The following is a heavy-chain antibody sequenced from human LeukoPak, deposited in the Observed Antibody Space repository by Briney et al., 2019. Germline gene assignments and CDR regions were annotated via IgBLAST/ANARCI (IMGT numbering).Heavy chain of an antibody. CDR1: GFTFSSYA. J-gene: IGHJ3*02. V-gene: IGHV3-23*01. CDR2: ITGDSART. Sequence: PGGSLRLSCAASGFTFSSYAMNWVRQAPGKGLEWVSAITGDSARTHYADSVKGRFTISRDNSMNTLYLQMNSLRAEDTAIYYCARGVVTDDAFDIWGQGTMVTVSS. CDR3: ARGVVTDDAFDI. D-gene: IGHD3-3*01.